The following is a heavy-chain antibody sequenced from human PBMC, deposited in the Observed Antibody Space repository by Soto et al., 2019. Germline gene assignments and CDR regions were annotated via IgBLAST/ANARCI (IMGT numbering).Heavy chain of an antibody. CDR2: IYWNDEQ. J-gene: IGHJ6*02. Sequence: QITLKESGPTLVKPTQTLTLTCTFSGFSLTSGVVGVGWIRQPPGEALEWLALIYWNDEQYYNPSLRNRLTITRDTSKNQVVLTITNMDPVDPATYYCAHRLPGPAGYDVWGPGTTVTVSS. V-gene: IGHV2-5*01. CDR1: GFSLTSGVVG. CDR3: AHRLPGPAGYDV. D-gene: IGHD6-13*01.